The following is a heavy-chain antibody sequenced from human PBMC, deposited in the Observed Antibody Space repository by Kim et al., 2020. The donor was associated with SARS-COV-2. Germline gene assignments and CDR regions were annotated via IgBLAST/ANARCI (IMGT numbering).Heavy chain of an antibody. CDR2: INPSGGST. CDR1: GYTFTSYY. V-gene: IGHV1-46*01. D-gene: IGHD3-9*01. Sequence: ASVKVSCKASGYTFTSYYMHWVRQAPGQGLEWMGIINPSGGSTSYAQKFQGRVTMTRDTSTSTGYMELSSLRSEDTAVYYCARDHLSLRYLGGWFDPWGQRALVTVAS. J-gene: IGHJ5*02. CDR3: ARDHLSLRYLGGWFDP.